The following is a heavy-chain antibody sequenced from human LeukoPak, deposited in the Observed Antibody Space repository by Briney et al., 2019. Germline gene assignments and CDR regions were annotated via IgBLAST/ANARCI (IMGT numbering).Heavy chain of an antibody. CDR3: ARAYAAVPGRIVVVPAARAVNWFDP. Sequence: GGSLRLSCAASGFTFSSYGMSWVRQAPGQGLEWMGIINPSGGSTSYAQKFQGRVTMTRDTSTSTVYMELSSLRSEDTAVYYCARAYAAVPGRIVVVPAARAVNWFDPWGQGTLVTVSS. CDR1: GFTFSSYG. CDR2: INPSGGST. D-gene: IGHD2-2*01. J-gene: IGHJ5*02. V-gene: IGHV1-46*01.